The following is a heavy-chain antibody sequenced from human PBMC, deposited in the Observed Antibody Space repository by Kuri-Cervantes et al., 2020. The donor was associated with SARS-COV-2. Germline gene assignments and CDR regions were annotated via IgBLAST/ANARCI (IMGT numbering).Heavy chain of an antibody. CDR1: GFRFSNYN. D-gene: IGHD1-26*01. CDR2: ISSGSDYI. Sequence: GGSLRLSCVASGFRFSNYNLSWVRQAPGKGLEWVSTISSGSDYIYYGDSVKGRFTISGDNAKNSLFLQMNSLRAEDTAIYFCARPSLNTGSYFPDWGQGTLVTVSS. V-gene: IGHV3-21*04. J-gene: IGHJ4*02. CDR3: ARPSLNTGSYFPD.